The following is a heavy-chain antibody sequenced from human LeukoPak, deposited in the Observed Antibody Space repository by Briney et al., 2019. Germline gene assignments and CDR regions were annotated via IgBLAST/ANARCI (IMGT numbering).Heavy chain of an antibody. CDR3: TGMTTVTDSSY. CDR1: GGSFSGYY. V-gene: IGHV4-34*01. CDR2: INDSGTT. Sequence: SETLSLTCAVYGGSFSGYYWSWIRQPPGRGPHRIGEINDSGTTNYNPSVKCRVTISVDTTNNQFSLKLSSRTAADTAVYYCTGMTTVTDSSYWGQGTLVTVSS. D-gene: IGHD4-17*01. J-gene: IGHJ4*02.